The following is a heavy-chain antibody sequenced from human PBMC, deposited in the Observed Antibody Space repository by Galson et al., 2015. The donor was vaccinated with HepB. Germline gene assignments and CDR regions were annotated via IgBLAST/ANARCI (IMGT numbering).Heavy chain of an antibody. Sequence: SLRLAGAASGFTFRNFGMKWVRQAPGEGLEWLSYITGGSPTMYYADSVKGRFTISRDSAKSSLYLQMNSLRAEDTAVYYCARSYNYYYTDVWGEGTTVTVSS. CDR3: ARSYNYYYTDV. CDR2: ITGGSPTM. J-gene: IGHJ6*03. V-gene: IGHV3-48*01. CDR1: GFTFRNFG. D-gene: IGHD3-16*01.